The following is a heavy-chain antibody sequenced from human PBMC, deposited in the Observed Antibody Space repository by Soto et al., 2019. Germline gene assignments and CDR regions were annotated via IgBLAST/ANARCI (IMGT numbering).Heavy chain of an antibody. V-gene: IGHV3-48*01. CDR2: ISSSSSTI. CDR3: AREEGVVPAATCDY. Sequence: EVQLVESGGGLVQPGGSLRLSCAASGFTFSSYSMNWVRQAPGKGLEWVSYISSSSSTIYYADSVKGRFTISRDNAKNALYLQMNSLRAEDTAVYYCAREEGVVPAATCDYWGEGTLVTVSS. D-gene: IGHD2-2*01. J-gene: IGHJ4*02. CDR1: GFTFSSYS.